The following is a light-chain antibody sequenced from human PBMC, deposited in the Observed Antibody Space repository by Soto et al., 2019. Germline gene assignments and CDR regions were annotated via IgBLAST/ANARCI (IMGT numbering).Light chain of an antibody. V-gene: IGKV3-15*01. CDR3: QQYNNWPPWT. J-gene: IGKJ1*01. CDR2: GAS. CDR1: QSVSSN. Sequence: VMPQSAAPLSLSPGERATLSSTASQSVSSNLAWYQQKPGQAPRLLVYGASTRATGIPARFSGSGSGTEFTLTISSLQSEDFAVYYCQQYNNWPPWTFGQGTKVDIK.